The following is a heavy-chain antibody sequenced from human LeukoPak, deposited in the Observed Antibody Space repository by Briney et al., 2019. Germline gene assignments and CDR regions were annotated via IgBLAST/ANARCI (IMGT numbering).Heavy chain of an antibody. CDR1: GYSFTSYW. D-gene: IGHD3-22*01. CDR2: IYPGDSDT. CDR3: ARSSWGYYYDTHSVLFDY. V-gene: IGHV5-51*01. J-gene: IGHJ4*02. Sequence: GESLKISCKGSGYSFTSYWIGWVRQMPGKGLEWMGIIYPGDSDTRYSPSFQGQVTISADKSISTAYLQWSSLKASDTAMYYCARSSWGYYYDTHSVLFDYWGQGTLVTVSS.